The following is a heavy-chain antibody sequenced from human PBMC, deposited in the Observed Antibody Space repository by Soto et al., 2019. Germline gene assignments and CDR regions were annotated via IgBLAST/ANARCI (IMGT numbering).Heavy chain of an antibody. CDR1: GASLSSGGYY. J-gene: IGHJ4*02. Sequence: QVQLLESGPGLVKPSQTLSLICNVSGASLSSGGYYWSWIRQRPGGGLEWLGFIYYSGISHYNPSLKSRATISVDTSKNQFSLKLISVTAADTAVYYCARTEWIQLWFDYWGQGALVTVS. D-gene: IGHD5-18*01. CDR2: IYYSGIS. CDR3: ARTEWIQLWFDY. V-gene: IGHV4-31*03.